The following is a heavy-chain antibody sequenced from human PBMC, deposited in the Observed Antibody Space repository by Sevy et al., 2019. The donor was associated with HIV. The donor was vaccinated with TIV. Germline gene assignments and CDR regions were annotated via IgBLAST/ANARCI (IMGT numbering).Heavy chain of an antibody. CDR2: IYRSGTT. D-gene: IGHD5-12*01. V-gene: IGHV4-4*02. CDR1: GGSISSSNW. J-gene: IGHJ3*02. CDR3: AGVMLPDGYDGRGNAFDI. Sequence: SETLSLTCTVSGGSISSSNWWSWVRQPPGKGLEGIGEIYRSGTTNYNPSLKSRVTISVDKSKNQFSLKLSVVTAADTAVYYCAGVMLPDGYDGRGNAFDIWGQGTMVTVSS.